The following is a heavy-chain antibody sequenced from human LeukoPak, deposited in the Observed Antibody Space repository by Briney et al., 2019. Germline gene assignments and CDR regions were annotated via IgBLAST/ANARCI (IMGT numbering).Heavy chain of an antibody. CDR1: GGSISSSNW. CDR3: ASGLLWFGNAFDI. D-gene: IGHD3-10*01. V-gene: IGHV4-4*02. J-gene: IGHJ3*02. Sequence: SETLSLTCAVSGGSISSSNWWSWVRQPPGKGLEWIGEIYHSGSTNYNPSLKSRVTISVDKSKNQFSLKLSSVTAADTAVCYCASGLLWFGNAFDIWGQGTMVTVSS. CDR2: IYHSGST.